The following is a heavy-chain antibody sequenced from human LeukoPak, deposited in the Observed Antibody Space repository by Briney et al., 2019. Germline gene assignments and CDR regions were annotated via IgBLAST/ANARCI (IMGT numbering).Heavy chain of an antibody. CDR2: ISSSSSYI. CDR1: RFTFSTYT. J-gene: IGHJ4*02. CDR3: ARDRTTVTTFDY. Sequence: GGSLRLSCAASRFTFSTYTMNWVRQAPGKGPEWVSSISSSSSYIYYADSVKGRFTISRDNAKNSLYLQMNTLRAEDTAVYYCARDRTTVTTFDYWGQGTLVTVSS. D-gene: IGHD4-17*01. V-gene: IGHV3-21*01.